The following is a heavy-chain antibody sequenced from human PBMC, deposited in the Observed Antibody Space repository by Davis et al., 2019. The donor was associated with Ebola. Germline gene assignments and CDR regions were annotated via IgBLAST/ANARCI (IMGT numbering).Heavy chain of an antibody. CDR1: GYTLTELS. Sequence: ASVKVSCKVSGYTLTELSMHWVRQAPGQGLEWMGWMNPNSGNTGYAQKFQGRVTITRNTSISTAYMELSSLRSEDTAVYYCARKKRAKNWFDPWGQGTLVTVSS. CDR2: MNPNSGNT. CDR3: ARKKRAKNWFDP. D-gene: IGHD6-25*01. J-gene: IGHJ5*02. V-gene: IGHV1-8*03.